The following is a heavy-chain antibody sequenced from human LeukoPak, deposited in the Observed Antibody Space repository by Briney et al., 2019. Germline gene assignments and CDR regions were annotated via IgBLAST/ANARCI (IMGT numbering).Heavy chain of an antibody. V-gene: IGHV1-2*06. J-gene: IGHJ4*02. CDR2: IDPSIGGT. D-gene: IGHD1-26*01. Sequence: ASVKVSCKAYGYSFTDSKYHMHWVRQAPGQGLEWMGRIDPSIGGTTYAQNLQGRVTLTWDTSISTAYMELTRLTSDDTAVYYCARDNRGSLDYWGQGTQVTVSS. CDR1: GYSFTDSKYH. CDR3: ARDNRGSLDY.